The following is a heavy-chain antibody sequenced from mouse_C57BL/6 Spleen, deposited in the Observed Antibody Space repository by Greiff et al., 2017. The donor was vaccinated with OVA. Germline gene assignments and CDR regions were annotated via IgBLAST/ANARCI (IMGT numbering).Heavy chain of an antibody. Sequence: DVHLVESGEGLVKPGGSLKLSCAASGFTFSSYAMSWVRQTPEKRLEWVAYISSGGDYIYYADTVKGRFTISRDNARNTLYLQMSSLKSEDTAMYYCTRDVGNYYFDYWGQGTTLTVSS. CDR1: GFTFSSYA. CDR2: ISSGGDYI. V-gene: IGHV5-9-1*02. CDR3: TRDVGNYYFDY. D-gene: IGHD2-1*01. J-gene: IGHJ2*01.